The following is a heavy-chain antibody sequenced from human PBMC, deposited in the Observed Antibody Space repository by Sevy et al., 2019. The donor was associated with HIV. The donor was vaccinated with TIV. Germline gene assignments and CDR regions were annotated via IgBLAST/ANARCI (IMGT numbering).Heavy chain of an antibody. D-gene: IGHD2-15*01. CDR1: GFTFSSYW. V-gene: IGHV3-7*01. CDR3: ARDDPCSGGSCSGGTFDY. CDR2: IKQDGSEK. Sequence: GGSLRLSCAASGFTFSSYWMSWVRQAPGKGLEWVANIKQDGSEKYYVDSVKGRFNISRDNAKNSLYLQMNSLRVEDTAVYYCARDDPCSGGSCSGGTFDYWGQGTLVTVSS. J-gene: IGHJ4*02.